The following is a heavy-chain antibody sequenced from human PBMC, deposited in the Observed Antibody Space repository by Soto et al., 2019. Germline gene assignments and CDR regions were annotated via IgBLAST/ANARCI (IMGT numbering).Heavy chain of an antibody. V-gene: IGHV3-23*01. D-gene: IGHD3-22*01. Sequence: GGSLRLSCAASGFTFTNYGMSWVRQAPGKGLEWVSSISGSGVATYYADSVKGRFTISKDKSKNMVYLQMSSLRAEDTAVYYCAKEGQYDMLAGYFYFWRQRTQVTVSS. CDR3: AKEGQYDMLAGYFYF. CDR1: GFTFTNYG. CDR2: ISGSGVAT. J-gene: IGHJ4*02.